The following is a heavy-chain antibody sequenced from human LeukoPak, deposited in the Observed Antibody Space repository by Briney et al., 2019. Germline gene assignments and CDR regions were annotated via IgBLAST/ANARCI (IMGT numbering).Heavy chain of an antibody. CDR2: ISAYNGNT. CDR1: GYTFTSYG. Sequence: ASVKVSCKASGYTFTSYGISWVRQAPGQGLEWMGWISAYNGNTNYAQKLQSRVAMTTDTSTSTAYMELRSLRSDDTAVYYCARGPHPHSSSWYFYGYWGQGTLVTVSS. D-gene: IGHD6-13*01. CDR3: ARGPHPHSSSWYFYGY. V-gene: IGHV1-18*01. J-gene: IGHJ4*02.